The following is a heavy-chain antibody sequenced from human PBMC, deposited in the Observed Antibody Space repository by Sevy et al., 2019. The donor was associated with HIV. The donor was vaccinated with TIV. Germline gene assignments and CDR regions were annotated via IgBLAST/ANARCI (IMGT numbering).Heavy chain of an antibody. CDR2: IYAGGST. CDR1: GFTVSSNY. D-gene: IGHD3-22*01. Sequence: GGYLRLSCAASGFTVSSNYMSWVRQAPGKGLEWVSVIYAGGSTYYADSVKGRFTISRDNSKNTLYLQMNILRAEDTAVYYCATHASDYDSTGYLERDAFDIWGQGTMVTVSS. CDR3: ATHASDYDSTGYLERDAFDI. V-gene: IGHV3-53*01. J-gene: IGHJ3*02.